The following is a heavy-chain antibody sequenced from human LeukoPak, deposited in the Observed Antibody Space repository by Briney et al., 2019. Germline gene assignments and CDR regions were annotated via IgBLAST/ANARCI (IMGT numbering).Heavy chain of an antibody. CDR3: ARVRGGNYQPLNFDY. CDR2: ITSTSGTI. V-gene: IGHV3-48*02. Sequence: GGSLRLSCAASGFTFGTYSMNWVRQAPGKGLEWLSYITSTSGTIYYADSVKGRFTISRDNAKNSLYLQMNSLRDEDTAVYYCARVRGGNYQPLNFDYWGQGTLVTVSS. D-gene: IGHD4/OR15-4a*01. J-gene: IGHJ4*02. CDR1: GFTFGTYS.